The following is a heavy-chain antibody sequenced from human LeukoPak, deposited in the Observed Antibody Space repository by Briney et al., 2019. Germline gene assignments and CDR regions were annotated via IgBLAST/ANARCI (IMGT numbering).Heavy chain of an antibody. Sequence: SQTLSLTCAISGDSASSNSAAWNWIRQSPSRGLEWLGRTYYRSKWYNDCAVSVKGRITINPDTSKNECSLQLNSVTPEDTAVYYCATYAFDIWGQGTMVTVSS. CDR3: ATYAFDI. V-gene: IGHV6-1*01. J-gene: IGHJ3*02. CDR1: GDSASSNSAA. CDR2: TYYRSKWYN.